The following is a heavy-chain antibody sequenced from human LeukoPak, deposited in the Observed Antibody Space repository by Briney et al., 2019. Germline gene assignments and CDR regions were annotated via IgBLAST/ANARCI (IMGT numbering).Heavy chain of an antibody. CDR2: ISDRGYST. D-gene: IGHD6-13*01. CDR3: ARGGCYNSSWYWGYFDY. Sequence: GGSLRPSCAAPGFTFSSYAMSWFRQAPGKGREGVSTISDRGYSTYYADSGKGRFTISRDNSKNTLYFQVNNLRAEDTAVYYCARGGCYNSSWYWGYFDYWGQGTLVTVSS. V-gene: IGHV3-23*01. J-gene: IGHJ4*02. CDR1: GFTFSSYA.